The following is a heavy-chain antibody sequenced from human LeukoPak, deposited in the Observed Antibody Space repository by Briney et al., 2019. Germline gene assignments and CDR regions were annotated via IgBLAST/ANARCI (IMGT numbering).Heavy chain of an antibody. CDR1: GFTFSTFA. V-gene: IGHV3-21*01. CDR3: ARDRSMYGANTPDY. CDR2: ISRSSSYT. Sequence: GGSLRLSCAASGFTFSTFAMIWVRQPPGKGLEWVSSISRSSSYTYYADSVKGRFTISRHNAKNSMYLQMNSLRAEDTAVYYCARDRSMYGANTPDYWGQGTLVTVSS. J-gene: IGHJ4*02. D-gene: IGHD4-23*01.